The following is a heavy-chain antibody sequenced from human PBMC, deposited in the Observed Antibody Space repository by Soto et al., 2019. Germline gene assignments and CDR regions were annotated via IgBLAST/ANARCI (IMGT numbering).Heavy chain of an antibody. Sequence: QVQLVQSGAEVKKPGSSVKVSCKASGGTFSSYAISWVRQAPGQGLEWMGGIIPIFGTANYAQKFQGRVTITADESTSTAYMELSSLRSEDTAVYYCASFRAPSITGNLANTYYYYYCGMDVWGQGTTVTVSS. CDR1: GGTFSSYA. V-gene: IGHV1-69*01. D-gene: IGHD1-20*01. CDR2: IIPIFGTA. CDR3: ASFRAPSITGNLANTYYYYYCGMDV. J-gene: IGHJ6*02.